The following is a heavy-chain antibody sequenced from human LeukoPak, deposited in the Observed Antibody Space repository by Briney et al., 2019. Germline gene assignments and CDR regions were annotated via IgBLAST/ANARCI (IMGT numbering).Heavy chain of an antibody. J-gene: IGHJ4*02. CDR2: IHYSGST. D-gene: IGHD1-26*01. V-gene: IGHV4-59*01. CDR3: ARGEWDLLFDY. Sequence: PSETLSLTCTVSGGSISGYYWSWIRQPPGKGLEWIGYIHYSGSTNSNPSLKSRVTISVDTSKNQFSLKLSSVTAADTAVYYCARGEWDLLFDYWGQGTLVTVSS. CDR1: GGSISGYY.